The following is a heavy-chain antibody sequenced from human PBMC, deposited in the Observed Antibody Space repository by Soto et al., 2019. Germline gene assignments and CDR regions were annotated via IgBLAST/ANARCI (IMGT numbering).Heavy chain of an antibody. CDR2: ISGSVVST. Sequence: GGSLRLSCAASGFTFSSYAMICVLHAPWNGLHSVSAISGSVVSTYYADSVKSRFTISRENSENTLYLQMNSLRAEDTAVYYCAIDRYRGYGSYNWFDTWGKGTLVTVSS. CDR1: GFTFSSYA. V-gene: IGHV3-23*01. J-gene: IGHJ5*02. CDR3: AIDRYRGYGSYNWFDT. D-gene: IGHD3-10*01.